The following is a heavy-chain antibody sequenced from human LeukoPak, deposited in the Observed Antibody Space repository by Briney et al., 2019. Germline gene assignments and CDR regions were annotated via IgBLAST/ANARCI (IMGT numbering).Heavy chain of an antibody. CDR2: INSAGDST. CDR1: GFTFSSYW. V-gene: IGHV3-74*01. Sequence: GGSLRLSCEASGFTFSSYWMSWVRQAPGKGLVWVSRINSAGDSTSYADSVKGRFTISRDNAKDTLYLQMHSLRAEDTAVYYCVRGHCSSSNCYAGLFDCWVQGTLVTVSS. J-gene: IGHJ5*01. D-gene: IGHD2-2*01. CDR3: VRGHCSSSNCYAGLFDC.